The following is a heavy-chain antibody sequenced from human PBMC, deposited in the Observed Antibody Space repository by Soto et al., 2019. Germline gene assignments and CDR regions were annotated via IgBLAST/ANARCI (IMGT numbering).Heavy chain of an antibody. J-gene: IGHJ6*02. CDR1: GGSISSSSYY. D-gene: IGHD3-10*01. Sequence: SETLSLTXTVSGGSISSSSYYWGWIRQPPGKGLEWIGSIYYSGSTYYNPSLKSRVTISVDTSKNQFSLKLSSVTAADTAVYYCARHVVGHYYGSGSYVGRYYYGMDVWGQGTTVTVSS. V-gene: IGHV4-39*01. CDR2: IYYSGST. CDR3: ARHVVGHYYGSGSYVGRYYYGMDV.